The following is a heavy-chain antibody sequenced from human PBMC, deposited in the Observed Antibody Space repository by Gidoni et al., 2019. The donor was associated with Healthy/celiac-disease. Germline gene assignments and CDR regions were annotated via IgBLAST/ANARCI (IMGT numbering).Heavy chain of an antibody. J-gene: IGHJ6*02. D-gene: IGHD2-8*01. Sequence: QVQLVQSGAEVKKPGASVKVSCKASGYTFTSYDINWVRQAPGQGLEWMGWMNPNSGNTGYAQKFQGRVTMTRNTSISTAYMELSSLRSEDTAVYYCAREGGVAVNRLGTNGGDYYYYGMDVWGQGTTVTVSS. CDR1: GYTFTSYD. CDR2: MNPNSGNT. V-gene: IGHV1-8*01. CDR3: AREGGVAVNRLGTNGGDYYYYGMDV.